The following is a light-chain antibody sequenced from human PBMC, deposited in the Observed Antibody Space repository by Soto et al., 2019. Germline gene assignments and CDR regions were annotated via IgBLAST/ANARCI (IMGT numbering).Light chain of an antibody. CDR2: KAS. CDR3: QHYNSYFPMFT. J-gene: IGKJ2*01. V-gene: IGKV1-5*03. Sequence: DIQVTQTPSTLSTSVGDRVIITCRASQNITSWLAWYQQKPGKAPKLLIYKASTLESRVPSRFSGSGSGTEFTLTISSLQPDDFATYYCQHYNSYFPMFTFGQGTKLEIK. CDR1: QNITSW.